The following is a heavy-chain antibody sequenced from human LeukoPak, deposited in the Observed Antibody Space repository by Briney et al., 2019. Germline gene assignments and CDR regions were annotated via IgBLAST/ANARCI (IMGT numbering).Heavy chain of an antibody. CDR2: IYTSGST. D-gene: IGHD3-9*01. V-gene: IGHV4-61*02. Sequence: SETLSLTCTVSGGSISSGSYYWSWIRQPAGKGLEWIGCIYTSGSTNYNPSLKSRVTISVDTSKNQFSLKLSSVTAADTAVYYCARVGGDTIFNYYYYYMDVWGKGTTVTISS. CDR3: ARVGGDTIFNYYYYYMDV. J-gene: IGHJ6*03. CDR1: GGSISSGSYY.